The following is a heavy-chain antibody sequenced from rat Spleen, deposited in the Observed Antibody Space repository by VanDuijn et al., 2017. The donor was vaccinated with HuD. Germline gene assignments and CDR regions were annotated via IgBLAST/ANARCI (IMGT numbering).Heavy chain of an antibody. CDR2: ISSDGINT. V-gene: IGHV5-58*01. CDR1: GFTFNNYW. D-gene: IGHD4-4*01. Sequence: EVQLVESGGGFVQPGRYMKLSCAASGFTFNNYWMTWIRQAPGKGLAWVASISSDGINTYYPDSVKGRFTISRDNAENTVYLQMNSLKSEDTATYYCAVAVYGYLGHGVMVTVSS. J-gene: IGHJ2*01. CDR3: AVAVYGY.